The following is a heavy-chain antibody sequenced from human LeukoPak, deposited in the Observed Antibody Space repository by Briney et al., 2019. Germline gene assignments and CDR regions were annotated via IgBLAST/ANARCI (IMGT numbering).Heavy chain of an antibody. Sequence: PSETLSLPCTVSGGSISSSSYYWGWIRQPPGKGLGWIGSIYYSGSTYYNPSLKSRVTISVDTSKNQFSLKLSSVTAADTAVYYCARHNTYYYDSSGYPLGWFDPWGQGTLVTVSS. CDR3: ARHNTYYYDSSGYPLGWFDP. CDR2: IYYSGST. V-gene: IGHV4-39*01. CDR1: GGSISSSSYY. J-gene: IGHJ5*02. D-gene: IGHD3-22*01.